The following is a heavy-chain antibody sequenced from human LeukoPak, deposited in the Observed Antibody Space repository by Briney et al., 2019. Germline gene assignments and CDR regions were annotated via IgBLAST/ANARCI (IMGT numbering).Heavy chain of an antibody. CDR3: AVEGSSRRKLDV. Sequence: GGSLRLSCAASGFTFSSYAMHWVRQAPGKGLEWVAVISYDGSNKYYADSVKGRFTISRDNSKNTLYLQMNSLRAEDTAVYYCAVEGSSRRKLDVWGKGTTVSVSS. J-gene: IGHJ6*04. CDR1: GFTFSSYA. V-gene: IGHV3-30*04. D-gene: IGHD6-13*01. CDR2: ISYDGSNK.